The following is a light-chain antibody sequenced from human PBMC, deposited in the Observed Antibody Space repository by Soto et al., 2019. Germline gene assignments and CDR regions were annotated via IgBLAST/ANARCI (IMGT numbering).Light chain of an antibody. V-gene: IGKV3-20*01. J-gene: IGKJ1*01. Sequence: EIVLTQSPGTLSLSPGERATLSCRSSQSVSSSYLAWYQQKPGQAPRLLIYDVSSRATGIPDRFSGSGSGTDFTLGISRLEPEDLAVYYCQQYGSSPTFGQGTKVEIK. CDR3: QQYGSSPT. CDR1: QSVSSSY. CDR2: DVS.